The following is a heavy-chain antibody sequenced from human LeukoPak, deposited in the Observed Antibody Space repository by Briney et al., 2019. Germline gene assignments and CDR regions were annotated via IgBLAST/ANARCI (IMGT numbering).Heavy chain of an antibody. V-gene: IGHV3-21*01. CDR3: ARAHYSGSPALDY. Sequence: GGSLRLSCAASGFTFSSYSMNWVRQAPGKGLEWVSSISSSSSYIYYADSVKGRFTISRDNAKNSLYLQMNSLRAEDTAVYYCARAHYSGSPALDYWGQGTLVTVSS. J-gene: IGHJ4*02. CDR2: ISSSSSYI. D-gene: IGHD1-26*01. CDR1: GFTFSSYS.